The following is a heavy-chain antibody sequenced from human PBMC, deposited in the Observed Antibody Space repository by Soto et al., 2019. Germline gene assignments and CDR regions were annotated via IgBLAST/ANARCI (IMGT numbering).Heavy chain of an antibody. CDR3: ARGPPSTLGYCSGGSCYSYIY. D-gene: IGHD2-15*01. Sequence: SVKVSCKASGGTFSSYTISWVRQAPGQRREKKGRIIPILGIANYAQKFQGRVTITADKSTSTAYMELSSLRSEDTAVYYCARGPPSTLGYCSGGSCYSYIYWGQGTLVTVSS. V-gene: IGHV1-69*02. CDR2: IIPILGIA. J-gene: IGHJ4*02. CDR1: GGTFSSYT.